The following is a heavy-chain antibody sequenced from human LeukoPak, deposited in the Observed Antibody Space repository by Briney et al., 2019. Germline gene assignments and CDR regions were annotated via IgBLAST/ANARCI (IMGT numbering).Heavy chain of an antibody. V-gene: IGHV4-59*01. J-gene: IGHJ5*02. Sequence: SETLSLTCTVSGGSISSYYWSWIRQPPGKGLEWIGYIYYCGSTNYNPSLKSRVTISVDTSKNQFSLRLSSVTAADTAVYYCARVLLAYGDYLYRFDPWGQGTLVTVSS. D-gene: IGHD4-17*01. CDR3: ARVLLAYGDYLYRFDP. CDR2: IYYCGST. CDR1: GGSISSYY.